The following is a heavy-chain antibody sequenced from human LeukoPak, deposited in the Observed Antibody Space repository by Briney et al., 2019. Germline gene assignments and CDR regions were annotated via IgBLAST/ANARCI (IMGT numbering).Heavy chain of an antibody. D-gene: IGHD7-27*01. CDR1: GFTLSSYA. CDR3: GRDRTYPWGALGI. J-gene: IGHJ3*02. Sequence: GGSLRLSCVASGFTLSSYAMNWVRQAPGKGLEWVSTVGAGGGDTFYSDSVKGRFTISRDNSKNTLFLQMNSLRAEDTAMYHCGRDRTYPWGALGIWGQGTMVTVSS. CDR2: VGAGGGDT. V-gene: IGHV3-23*01.